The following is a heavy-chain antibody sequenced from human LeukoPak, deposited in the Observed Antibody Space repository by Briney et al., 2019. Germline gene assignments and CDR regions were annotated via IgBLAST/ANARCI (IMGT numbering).Heavy chain of an antibody. CDR3: AKPTWGSGSFLIDF. Sequence: GGSLRPSCAASGFTFSSYGMHWARQAPGKGLEWVAVIWDDGSSKYYGDSVKGRFTISRDNSKNTLYLQMNSLRAEDTAVYYCAKPTWGSGSFLIDFWGQGTLVTVSS. V-gene: IGHV3-33*06. CDR1: GFTFSSYG. CDR2: IWDDGSSK. D-gene: IGHD1-26*01. J-gene: IGHJ4*02.